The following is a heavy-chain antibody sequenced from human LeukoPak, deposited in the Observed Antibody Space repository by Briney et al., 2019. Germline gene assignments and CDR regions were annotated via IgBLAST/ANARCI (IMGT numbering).Heavy chain of an antibody. V-gene: IGHV1-18*01. CDR1: GYTFTSYG. CDR2: ISAYNGNT. J-gene: IGHJ5*02. CDR3: ARDQEGYYDSSGYFA. D-gene: IGHD3-22*01. Sequence: ASVTVSCKASGYTFTSYGISWVRQAPGQGLEWMGWISAYNGNTNYAQKLQGRVTMTTGTSTSTAYMKLRSLRSDDTAVYYCARDQEGYYDSSGYFAWGQGTLVTVSS.